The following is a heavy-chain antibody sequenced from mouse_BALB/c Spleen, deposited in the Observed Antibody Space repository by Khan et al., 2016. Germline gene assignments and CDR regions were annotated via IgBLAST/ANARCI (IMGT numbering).Heavy chain of an antibody. V-gene: IGHV1S135*01. J-gene: IGHJ4*01. D-gene: IGHD1-1*01. CDR1: GYSFTSYY. CDR2: IDPFNGGT. Sequence: IQLVQSGPELMKPGASVTISCKASGYSFTSYYMHWVKQSHGKSLEWIGYIDPFNGGTSYNQNFKGKATLTVDKSSSTAYMHLSSLTSEASAVYYTASSTQSFYAMVYWGKGTSVNFSS. CDR3: ASSTQSFYAMVY.